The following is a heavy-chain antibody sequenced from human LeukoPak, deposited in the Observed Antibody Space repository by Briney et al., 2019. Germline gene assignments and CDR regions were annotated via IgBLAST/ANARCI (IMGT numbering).Heavy chain of an antibody. D-gene: IGHD5-18*01. CDR2: IRYDGSEK. V-gene: IGHV3-30*02. CDR3: AREVVDTAMDHLFDY. Sequence: GGSLRLSCAASGFTFSSYGMHWVRQAPGKGLEWVAFIRYDGSEKYYADSVKGRFTISRDNAKNSLYLQMNSLRAEDTAVYYCAREVVDTAMDHLFDYWGQGTLVTVSS. CDR1: GFTFSSYG. J-gene: IGHJ4*02.